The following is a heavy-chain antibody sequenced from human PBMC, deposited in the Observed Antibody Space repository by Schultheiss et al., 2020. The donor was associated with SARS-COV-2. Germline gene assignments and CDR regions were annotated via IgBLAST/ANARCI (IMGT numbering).Heavy chain of an antibody. Sequence: GSLRLSCTVSGGSISSSSYYWGWIRQPPGKGLEWIGYIYYSGSTYYNPSLKSRVTISVDTSKNQFSLKLSSVTAADTAVYYCARGAMDWRGGQYGMDVWGQGTTVTVSS. CDR2: IYYSGST. CDR3: ARGAMDWRGGQYGMDV. V-gene: IGHV4-39*07. D-gene: IGHD1-26*01. CDR1: GGSISSSSYY. J-gene: IGHJ6*02.